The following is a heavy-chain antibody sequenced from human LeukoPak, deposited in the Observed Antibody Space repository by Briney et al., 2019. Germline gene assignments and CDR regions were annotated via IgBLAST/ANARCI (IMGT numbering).Heavy chain of an antibody. J-gene: IGHJ4*02. Sequence: PSETLSLTCTVSGGPISIYYWSCIRQPPGKGLEWIGYIYYSGSTNYNPSLKSRVHISVDTSKNQFSLKLSSVAAADTAVYYWARARMPGIAANWGQGTLVTVSS. D-gene: IGHD6-13*01. CDR1: GGPISIYY. CDR2: IYYSGST. V-gene: IGHV4-59*01. CDR3: ARARMPGIAAN.